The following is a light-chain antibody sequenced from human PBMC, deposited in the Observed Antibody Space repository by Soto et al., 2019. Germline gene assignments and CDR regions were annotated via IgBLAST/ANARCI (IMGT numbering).Light chain of an antibody. CDR2: EVS. CDR3: SSYAGSNNFEV. J-gene: IGLJ2*01. Sequence: QSALTQPPSASGSPGQSVTISCTGTSSDVGGYNYVSWYQQHPGKAPKLMIYEVSKRPSGVPDRFSGSKSGNTASLTVSGLQAEDEAYYYCSSYAGSNNFEVFGGGTKLTVL. V-gene: IGLV2-8*01. CDR1: SSDVGGYNY.